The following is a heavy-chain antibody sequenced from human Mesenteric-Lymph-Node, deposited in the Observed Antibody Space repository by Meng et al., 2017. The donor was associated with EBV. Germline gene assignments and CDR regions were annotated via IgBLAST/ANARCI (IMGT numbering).Heavy chain of an antibody. J-gene: IGHJ5*02. D-gene: IGHD2-2*01. CDR1: GGAISSDL. Sequence: QRQESRPGLVKPSETLSLTCSISGGAISSDLWGWIRQPPGKGLEWIGYIYYSGRTKYNPSLESRVTISVDTSKNQFSLRLTSVTAADTAVYFCATEFTAKDFGVVPAARWSWFDPWGQGTLVTVSS. V-gene: IGHV4-59*01. CDR3: ATEFTAKDFGVVPAARWSWFDP. CDR2: IYYSGRT.